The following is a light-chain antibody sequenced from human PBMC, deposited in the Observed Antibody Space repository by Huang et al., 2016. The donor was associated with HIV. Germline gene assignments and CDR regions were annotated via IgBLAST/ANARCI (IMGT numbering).Light chain of an antibody. Sequence: DIQVTQSPSSLSASVGDRLTITCRASQSIDSYLNWYQQKPGKAPKLLINTASTVQSGVPSRFSGSGSGTDFTLTIKSLQPEDFAVYYCQQTYNTPHTFGQGTKVEIK. V-gene: IGKV1-39*01. CDR1: QSIDSY. J-gene: IGKJ1*01. CDR3: QQTYNTPHT. CDR2: TAS.